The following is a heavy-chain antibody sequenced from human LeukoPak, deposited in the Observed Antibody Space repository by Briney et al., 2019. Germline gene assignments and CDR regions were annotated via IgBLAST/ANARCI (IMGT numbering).Heavy chain of an antibody. D-gene: IGHD2-2*01. CDR3: ARSVVVPAAIDY. J-gene: IGHJ4*02. Sequence: GASVKVSCKASGGTFSSYAISWVRQAPGQGLEWMGRITPILGIANYAQKFQGRVTITADKSTSTAYMELSSLRSEDTAVYYCARSVVVPAAIDYWGQGTLVTVSS. CDR2: ITPILGIA. CDR1: GGTFSSYA. V-gene: IGHV1-69*04.